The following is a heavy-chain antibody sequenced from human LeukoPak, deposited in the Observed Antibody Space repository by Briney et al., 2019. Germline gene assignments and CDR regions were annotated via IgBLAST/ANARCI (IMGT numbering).Heavy chain of an antibody. Sequence: SETLSLTCAVYGGSFSGYYWSWIRQPPGKGLEWIGEINHSGSTNYNPSLKSRVTISVDTSKNQFSLKLSSVTAADTAVYYCARLRYSSGNYFDYWGQGTPVTVSS. D-gene: IGHD6-19*01. CDR1: GGSFSGYY. V-gene: IGHV4-34*01. CDR3: ARLRYSSGNYFDY. CDR2: INHSGST. J-gene: IGHJ4*02.